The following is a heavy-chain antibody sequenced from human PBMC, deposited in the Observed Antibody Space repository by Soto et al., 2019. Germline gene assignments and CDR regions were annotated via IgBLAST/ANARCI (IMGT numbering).Heavy chain of an antibody. V-gene: IGHV4-59*01. CDR2: IYYSGST. CDR1: GGSISSYY. CDR3: ARGGVIVKYYFDY. D-gene: IGHD3-16*02. J-gene: IGHJ4*02. Sequence: ETLSLTCTVSGGSISSYYWSWIRQPPGKGLEWIGYIYYSGSTNYNPSLKSRVTISVDTSKNQFSLKLSSVTAADTAVYYCARGGVIVKYYFDYWGQGTLVTVSS.